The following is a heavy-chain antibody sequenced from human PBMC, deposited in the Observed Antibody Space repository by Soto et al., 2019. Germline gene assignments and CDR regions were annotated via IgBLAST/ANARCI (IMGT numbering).Heavy chain of an antibody. CDR1: GGSISSFY. D-gene: IGHD6-19*01. V-gene: IGHV4-59*01. CDR2: VYYSGTT. J-gene: IGHJ4*02. Sequence: PWETLSLTCTVSGGSISSFYWSWIRQSPHKGLEWIGFVYYSGTTKYNPSLSSRVTISVDTSKNQFSLNLTSVTAADTAIYYCARGLVPVRYYFDYWGPGSLVTVSS. CDR3: ARGLVPVRYYFDY.